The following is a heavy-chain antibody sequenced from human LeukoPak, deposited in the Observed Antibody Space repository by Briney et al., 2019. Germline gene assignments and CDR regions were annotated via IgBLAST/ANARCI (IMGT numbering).Heavy chain of an antibody. D-gene: IGHD2-15*01. CDR3: ARGGDWFDR. V-gene: IGHV3-7*01. CDR2: IKHDGSEK. CDR1: GFTFSGHW. J-gene: IGHJ5*02. Sequence: GGALGLSCAASGFTFSGHWVSWGRPGPGKGLEWVAHIKHDGSEKYYADSVKGRFTISRDNPKKSLYLQMNILRAEDTAVYYCARGGDWFDRWGQGTLVTVSS.